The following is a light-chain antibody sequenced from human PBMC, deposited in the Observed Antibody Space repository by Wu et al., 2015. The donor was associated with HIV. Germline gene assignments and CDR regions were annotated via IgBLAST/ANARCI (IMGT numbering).Light chain of an antibody. CDR3: QQHATWPLT. J-gene: IGKJ5*01. CDR1: QSVSKY. Sequence: EIVLTQSPATLSLPPGERATLSCRASQSVSKYLAWYQHKPGQAPRLLIYDASNRATGIPARFSGSGSGTDFTLTISSLEPEDFAVYSCQQHATWPLTFGQGTRLEIK. CDR2: DAS. V-gene: IGKV3-11*01.